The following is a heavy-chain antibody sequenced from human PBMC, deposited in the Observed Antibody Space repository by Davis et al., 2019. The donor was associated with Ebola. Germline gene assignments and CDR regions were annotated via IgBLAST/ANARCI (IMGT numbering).Heavy chain of an antibody. D-gene: IGHD2-2*01. Sequence: LRLSCTVSGGSISSGGYYWSWIRQHPGKGLEWIGYIYYSGSTYYNPSLKSRVTISVDTSKNQFSLKLSSVTAADTAVYYCARGFRYCSSTSCPDYYYGMDVWGQGTTVTVSS. V-gene: IGHV4-31*03. CDR2: IYYSGST. CDR1: GGSISSGGYY. CDR3: ARGFRYCSSTSCPDYYYGMDV. J-gene: IGHJ6*02.